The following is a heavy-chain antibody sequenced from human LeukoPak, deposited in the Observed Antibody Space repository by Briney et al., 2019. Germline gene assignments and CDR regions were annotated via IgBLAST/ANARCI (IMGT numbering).Heavy chain of an antibody. V-gene: IGHV3-11*01. J-gene: IGHJ3*02. D-gene: IGHD2/OR15-2a*01. Sequence: GGSLRLSCAASGFSFSDSYMSWIRQAPGQGLEWLSYIKSSDTSTFYADSVKCRFTVSRDNAKNSLYLQMNSLRAEDTAVYYCARRGNMSSHAFDIWGQGTVVTVSS. CDR3: ARRGNMSSHAFDI. CDR1: GFSFSDSY. CDR2: IKSSDTST.